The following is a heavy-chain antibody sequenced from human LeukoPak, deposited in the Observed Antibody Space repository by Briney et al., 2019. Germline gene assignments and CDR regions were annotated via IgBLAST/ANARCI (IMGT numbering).Heavy chain of an antibody. CDR2: IRSDGSNK. J-gene: IGHJ5*02. Sequence: GGSLRLSCAASGFTFSSYGMHWVRQAPGKGLEWVAFIRSDGSNKYYADSVKGRFTISRDNSKNTLCLQMNSLRPEDTAVYYCAKDYSKTSYYGSGTYYRPNWFDPWGQGTLVIVSS. D-gene: IGHD3-10*01. CDR3: AKDYSKTSYYGSGTYYRPNWFDP. V-gene: IGHV3-30*02. CDR1: GFTFSSYG.